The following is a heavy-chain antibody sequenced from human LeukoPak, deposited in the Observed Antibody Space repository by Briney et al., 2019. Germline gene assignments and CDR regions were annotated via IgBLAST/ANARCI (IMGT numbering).Heavy chain of an antibody. J-gene: IGHJ4*02. CDR3: AKENVRNYDILTGYYTDYFDY. V-gene: IGHV3-30*18. CDR2: ISYDGSNK. D-gene: IGHD3-9*01. Sequence: PGRSLRLSCAASGFTFSSYGMHWVRQAPSKGLEWVAVISYDGSNKYYADSVKGRFTISRDNSKNTLYLQMNSLRAEDTAVYYCAKENVRNYDILTGYYTDYFDYWGQGTLVTVSS. CDR1: GFTFSSYG.